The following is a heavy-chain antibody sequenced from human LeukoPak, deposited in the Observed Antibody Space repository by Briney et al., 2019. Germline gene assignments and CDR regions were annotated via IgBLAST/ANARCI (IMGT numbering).Heavy chain of an antibody. CDR2: ISGDGGST. D-gene: IGHD3-10*01. J-gene: IGHJ4*02. CDR3: AKDNYYGSGSYTNSFDY. V-gene: IGHV3-43*02. CDR1: GFTFDDYA. Sequence: GGSLRLSCAASGFTFDDYAMHWVRQPPGKGLEWVSLISGDGGSTYYADSVKGRFTISRDNSKNSLYLQMNSLRTEDTALYYCAKDNYYGSGSYTNSFDYWGQGTLVTVSS.